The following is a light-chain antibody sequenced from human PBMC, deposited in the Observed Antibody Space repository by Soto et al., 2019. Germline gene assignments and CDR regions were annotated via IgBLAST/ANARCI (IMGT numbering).Light chain of an antibody. CDR3: QQYGSLSWT. J-gene: IGKJ1*01. Sequence: EIVLTKSPGTLSLSPGERATLSCRASQNVDSNSLAWYQQKPGQAPRIIIFGASSRATGIPDRFSGSGSGTDFTLTISSLQPEDFAVYYCQQYGSLSWTFGQGTKVDIK. CDR1: QNVDSNS. V-gene: IGKV3-20*01. CDR2: GAS.